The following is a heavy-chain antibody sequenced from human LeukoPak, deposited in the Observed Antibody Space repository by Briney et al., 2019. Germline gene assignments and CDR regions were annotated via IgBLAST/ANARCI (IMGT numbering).Heavy chain of an antibody. CDR3: ARSEESTVTTLDY. V-gene: IGHV5-51*01. CDR2: IYPGDSDT. CDR1: GYSFTRYW. D-gene: IGHD4-17*01. J-gene: IGHJ4*02. Sequence: GESLKISCKGSGYSFTRYWIGWVRQMPGKGLEWMGIIYPGDSDTRYSPSFQGQVTISADKSISTAYLQWSSRNASDTAMYYCARSEESTVTTLDYWGQGTLVTVSS.